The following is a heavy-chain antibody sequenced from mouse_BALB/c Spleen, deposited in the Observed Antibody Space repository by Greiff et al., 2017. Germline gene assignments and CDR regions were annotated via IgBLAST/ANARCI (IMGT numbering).Heavy chain of an antibody. J-gene: IGHJ3*01. CDR3: ARHRDGKAWFAY. Sequence: EVKLVESGGDLVKPGGSLKLSCAASGFTFSSYGMSWVRQTPDKRLEWVATISSGGSYTYYPDSVKGRFTISRDNAKNTLYLQMSSLKSEDTAMYYCARHRDGKAWFAYWGQGTLVTVSA. V-gene: IGHV5-6*01. CDR1: GFTFSSYG. CDR2: ISSGGSYT. D-gene: IGHD2-1*01.